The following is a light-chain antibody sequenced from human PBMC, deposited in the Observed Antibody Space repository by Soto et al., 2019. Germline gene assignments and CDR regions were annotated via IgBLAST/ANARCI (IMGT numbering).Light chain of an antibody. J-gene: IGKJ4*01. V-gene: IGKV3-15*01. Sequence: TVMTQSPATLSVSPGERATLSCRASQGLGTNLAWYQQRPGQAPRLLSYAASTRAAGVPARFSGSGSETEFTLTITTLQSEDFAVYYCQQYNHWPLSFGVGTKVEIK. CDR1: QGLGTN. CDR3: QQYNHWPLS. CDR2: AAS.